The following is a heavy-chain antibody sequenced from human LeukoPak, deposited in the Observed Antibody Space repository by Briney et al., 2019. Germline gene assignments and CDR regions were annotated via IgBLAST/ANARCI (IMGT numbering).Heavy chain of an antibody. CDR2: INPNSGGT. J-gene: IGHJ4*02. CDR1: GYTFTGYY. D-gene: IGHD2-2*01. CDR3: ARVWAWDRLQDRGYYFDY. Sequence: ASVKVSCKASGYTFTGYYMHWVRQAPGQGLEWMGWINPNSGGTNYAQKFQGRVTMTRDTSISTAYMELSRLRSDDTAVYYCARVWAWDRLQDRGYYFDYWGQGTLVTVSS. V-gene: IGHV1-2*02.